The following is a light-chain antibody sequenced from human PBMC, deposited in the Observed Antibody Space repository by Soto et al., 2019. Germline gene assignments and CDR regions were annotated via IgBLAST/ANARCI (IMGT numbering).Light chain of an antibody. J-gene: IGKJ5*01. V-gene: IGKV3-11*01. CDR3: QQRRSWPPTIT. Sequence: EIVLTQSPATLSLSPGERANLSCRATQSVSTYLAWYQQRPGQAPRLLIYDASYRATDIPPLFSGSGSGTDFPLTISSLEHDAFAVYYCQQRRSWPPTITFGQGTRLDIK. CDR1: QSVSTY. CDR2: DAS.